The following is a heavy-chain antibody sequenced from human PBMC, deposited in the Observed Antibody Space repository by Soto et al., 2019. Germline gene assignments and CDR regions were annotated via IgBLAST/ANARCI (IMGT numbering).Heavy chain of an antibody. V-gene: IGHV3-30*18. D-gene: IGHD2-15*01. CDR2: ISYDGSNK. Sequence: QVQLVESGGDVVQPGRSLRLSCAASGFTFSNYGMNWVRQAPGKGLEWVAVISYDGSNKYYADSVRGRFTISRDNSKNTLYVQMDSLRTEDTAVYYCAKSPGPKCSGGSCHYHFDYWGQVTLVTVSS. CDR1: GFTFSNYG. CDR3: AKSPGPKCSGGSCHYHFDY. J-gene: IGHJ4*02.